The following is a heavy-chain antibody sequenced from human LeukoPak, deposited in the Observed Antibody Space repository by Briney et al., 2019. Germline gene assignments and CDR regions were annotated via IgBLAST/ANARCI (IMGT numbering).Heavy chain of an antibody. J-gene: IGHJ4*02. V-gene: IGHV3-23*01. D-gene: IGHD6-19*01. Sequence: GGSLRLSCVASGFTFSSYAMSWVRQVPGRGLEWVSGLSGSGGSIYYADSVKGRFTISRDNSKNTLYLQMNSLRAEDTAVYYCAKEGIAVAAHRFDYWGQGTLVTVSS. CDR1: GFTFSSYA. CDR3: AKEGIAVAAHRFDY. CDR2: LSGSGGSI.